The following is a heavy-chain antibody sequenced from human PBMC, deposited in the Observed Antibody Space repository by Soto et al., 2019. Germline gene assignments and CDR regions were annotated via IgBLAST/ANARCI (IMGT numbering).Heavy chain of an antibody. J-gene: IGHJ4*02. D-gene: IGHD3-22*01. CDR2: ISGSGGST. Sequence: GGSLRLSCAASGFTFSSYAMSWVRQAPGKGLEWVSAISGSGGSTYYADSVKGRFIISRDNSKNTLYLQMNSLRAEDTAVYYCAKGGGKNGYYYYFDYWGQGTLVTVSS. CDR1: GFTFSSYA. V-gene: IGHV3-23*01. CDR3: AKGGGKNGYYYYFDY.